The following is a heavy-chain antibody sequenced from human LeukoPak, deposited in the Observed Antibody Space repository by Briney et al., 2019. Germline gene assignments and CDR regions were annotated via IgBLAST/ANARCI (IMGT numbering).Heavy chain of an antibody. V-gene: IGHV3-21*01. D-gene: IGHD2-2*01. CDR1: GFTFSSYS. CDR3: ARDLRCSSTSCYTW. Sequence: GGSLRLSCADSGFTFSSYSMNWVRQAPGKGLEWVSSISSSSSYIYYADSVKGRFTISRDNAKNSLYLQMNSLRAEDTAVYHCARDLRCSSTSCYTWWGQGTLVTVSS. J-gene: IGHJ4*02. CDR2: ISSSSSYI.